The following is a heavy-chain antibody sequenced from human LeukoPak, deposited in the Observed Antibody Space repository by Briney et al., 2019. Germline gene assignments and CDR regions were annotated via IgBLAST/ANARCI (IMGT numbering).Heavy chain of an antibody. V-gene: IGHV3-30-3*01. D-gene: IGHD5-18*01. CDR1: GFTFSSYA. J-gene: IGHJ4*02. CDR3: ARSVGYSYGHDY. CDR2: ISYDVSNK. Sequence: GGSLRLSCAASGFTFSSYAMHWVRQAPGKGLEWVAVISYDVSNKYYADSVKGRFTISRDNSKNTLYLQMNSLRAEDTAVYYCARSVGYSYGHDYWGQGTLVTVSS.